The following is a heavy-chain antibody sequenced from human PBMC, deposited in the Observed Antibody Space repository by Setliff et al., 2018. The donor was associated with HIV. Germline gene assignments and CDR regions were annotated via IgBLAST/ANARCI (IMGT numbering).Heavy chain of an antibody. CDR3: ARQSGYTRGWDIFGVVTGSFDI. CDR2: IYQSGST. J-gene: IGHJ3*02. D-gene: IGHD3-3*01. Sequence: SETLSLTCAVSGYSISSGYYWGWIRQPPGKGLEWIGTIYQSGSTYYNPSLKSRVTISVDTSKNQFSLRLNSVTAADTAVYYCARQSGYTRGWDIFGVVTGSFDIWGLGTMVTVSS. V-gene: IGHV4-38-2*01. CDR1: GYSISSGYY.